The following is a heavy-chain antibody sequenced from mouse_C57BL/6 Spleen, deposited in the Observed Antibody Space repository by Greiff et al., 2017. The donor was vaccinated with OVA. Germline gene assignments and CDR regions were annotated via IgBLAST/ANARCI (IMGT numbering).Heavy chain of an antibody. CDR2: IWSDGST. J-gene: IGHJ4*01. CDR1: GFSLTSYG. CDR3: ARGGNEYYAMDY. V-gene: IGHV2-6*03. D-gene: IGHD2-1*01. Sequence: VKLQESGPGLVAPSQSLSITCTVSGFSLTSYGVHWVRQPPGKGLEWLVVIWSDGSTTYNSALKSRLSISKDNSKSQVFLKMNSLQTDDTAMYYCARGGNEYYAMDYWGQGTSVTVSS.